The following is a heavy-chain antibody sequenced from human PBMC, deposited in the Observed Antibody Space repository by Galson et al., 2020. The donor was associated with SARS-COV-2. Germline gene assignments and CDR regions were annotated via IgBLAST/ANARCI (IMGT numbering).Heavy chain of an antibody. CDR2: IRSSDSRI. V-gene: IGHV3-48*03. Sequence: GGSLRLSCTASGFTFSGYKMNWVRQAPGKGLEWISYIRSSDSRIRYADSVKGRFTISRDNAKNSLYLQMDSLRAEDTAVYYCARGALEGDTRQFDDWGQGALVTVSS. J-gene: IGHJ4*02. CDR3: ARGALEGDTRQFDD. D-gene: IGHD1-26*01. CDR1: GFTFSGYK.